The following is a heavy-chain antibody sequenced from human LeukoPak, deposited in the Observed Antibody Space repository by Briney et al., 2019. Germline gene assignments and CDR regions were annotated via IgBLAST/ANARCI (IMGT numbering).Heavy chain of an antibody. D-gene: IGHD6-6*01. CDR1: GGSISSNSYY. CDR3: ARDGHAHGPSSSSVEVDY. Sequence: PSETLSLTCTVSGGSISSNSYYWGWIRQPPGKGLEWIGSIYYSGSTYYNPSLRSRVTISVDTSKNQFSLKLSSVTVADTAVYYCARDGHAHGPSSSSVEVDYWGQGTLVTVSS. CDR2: IYYSGST. J-gene: IGHJ4*02. V-gene: IGHV4-39*07.